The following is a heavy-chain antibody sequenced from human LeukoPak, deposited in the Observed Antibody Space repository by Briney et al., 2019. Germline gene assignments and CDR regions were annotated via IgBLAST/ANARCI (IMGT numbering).Heavy chain of an antibody. CDR2: INHSGST. Sequence: SATLSLTCAVYGGSFSGYYWSWLRQPPGKGLEWIGEINHSGSTNYNPSLKSRVTISVDTSKNQSPLKLSSVTAADTAVYYCARGITSDYRGQGTLVTVSS. J-gene: IGHJ4*02. CDR3: ARGITSDY. V-gene: IGHV4-34*01. CDR1: GGSFSGYY. D-gene: IGHD3-10*01.